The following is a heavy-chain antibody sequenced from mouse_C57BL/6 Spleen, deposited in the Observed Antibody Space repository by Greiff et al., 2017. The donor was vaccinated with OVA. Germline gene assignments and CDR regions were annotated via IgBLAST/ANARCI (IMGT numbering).Heavy chain of an antibody. V-gene: IGHV5-9-1*02. CDR2: ISSGGDYI. Sequence: EVQRVESGEGLVKPGGSLKLSCAASGFTFSSYAMSWVRQTPEKRLEWVAYISSGGDYIYYADTVKGRFTISRDNARNTLYLQMSSLKSEDTAMYYCTRDRRYYYGSFYWYFDVWGTGTTVTVTS. D-gene: IGHD1-1*01. CDR3: TRDRRYYYGSFYWYFDV. J-gene: IGHJ1*03. CDR1: GFTFSSYA.